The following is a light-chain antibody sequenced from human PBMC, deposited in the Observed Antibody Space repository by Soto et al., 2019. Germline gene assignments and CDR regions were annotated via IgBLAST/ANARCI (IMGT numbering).Light chain of an antibody. J-gene: IGKJ1*01. Sequence: DIHMTQSPSTLSASVGDRVTITCRSSQSISIWLAWYQQKPGKAPNLLIYKTSSLETGVPSRFSGSGSGTEFTLTISSLQPDDFATYYCQHWNDYSWTFGQGTTVDVK. V-gene: IGKV1-5*03. CDR2: KTS. CDR1: QSISIW. CDR3: QHWNDYSWT.